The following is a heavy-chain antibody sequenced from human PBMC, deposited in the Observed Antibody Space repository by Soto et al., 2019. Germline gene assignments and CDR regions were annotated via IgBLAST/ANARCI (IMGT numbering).Heavy chain of an antibody. CDR1: GYTFTDYD. Sequence: QVQLVQSGAEVRKPGASVKVSCKTSGYTFTDYDINWVRQAPGQGLEWVGRMNPNSGRTDYAQQLEGRVTMTRDIYISTAYMELSSLGYDDTAVYFCSTWGRNGWYTGFFWGQGTLVTVSS. D-gene: IGHD6-19*01. CDR2: MNPNSGRT. CDR3: STWGRNGWYTGFF. V-gene: IGHV1-8*02. J-gene: IGHJ4*02.